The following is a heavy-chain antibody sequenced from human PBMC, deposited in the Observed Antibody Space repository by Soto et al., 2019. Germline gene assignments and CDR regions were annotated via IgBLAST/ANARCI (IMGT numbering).Heavy chain of an antibody. CDR2: IYHSGST. CDR3: ATVTTLGWFDP. CDR1: GGSISSGGYS. D-gene: IGHD4-17*01. Sequence: QLQLQESGSGLVKPSQTLSLTCAVSGGSISSGGYSWSWIRQPPGKGLEWIGYIYHSGSTYYNPSLKSRVTISVDRSKNQSSLKPSSVTAADTAVYYCATVTTLGWFDPWGQGTLVTVSS. J-gene: IGHJ5*02. V-gene: IGHV4-30-2*01.